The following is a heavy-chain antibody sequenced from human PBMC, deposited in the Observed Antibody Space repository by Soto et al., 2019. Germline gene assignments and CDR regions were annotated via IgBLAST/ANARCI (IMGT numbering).Heavy chain of an antibody. CDR3: ARRSGGEEYYYYGMDV. CDR2: IYYSGST. D-gene: IGHD3-16*01. Sequence: SETLSLTCTVSGGSISSGGYYWSWIRQHPGKGLEWIGYIYYSGSTYYNPSLKSRVTISVDTSKNQFSLKLSSVTAADTAVYYCARRSGGEEYYYYGMDVWGQGTTVTVSS. V-gene: IGHV4-31*03. J-gene: IGHJ6*02. CDR1: GGSISSGGYY.